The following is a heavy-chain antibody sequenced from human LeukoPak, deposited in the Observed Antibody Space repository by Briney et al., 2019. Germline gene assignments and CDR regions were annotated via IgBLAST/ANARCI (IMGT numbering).Heavy chain of an antibody. CDR3: AKARVGATYMGGKDTFDM. J-gene: IGHJ3*02. CDR1: ESSFSTYG. D-gene: IGHD1-26*01. Sequence: PGGSLRLSCEASESSFSTYGMHWVRQAPGKGLEWVAFIRYDGSNKYYADSVKGRFTISRDNSKNKLYLQMNSLRTEDTAVYYCAKARVGATYMGGKDTFDMWGQGTMVTVSS. V-gene: IGHV3-30*02. CDR2: IRYDGSNK.